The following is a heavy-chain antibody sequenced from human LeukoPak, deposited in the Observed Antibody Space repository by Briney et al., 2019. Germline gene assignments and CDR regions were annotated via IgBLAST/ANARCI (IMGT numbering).Heavy chain of an antibody. D-gene: IGHD6-19*01. V-gene: IGHV3-23*01. CDR3: ATHDQWLVAYFDY. CDR1: GFTFDDYA. CDR2: ISGSGGST. J-gene: IGHJ4*02. Sequence: GGSLRLSCAASGFTFDDYAMHWVRQAPGKGLEWVSAISGSGGSTYYADSVKGRFTISRDNSKNTLYLQMNSLRAEDTAVYYCATHDQWLVAYFDYWGQGTLVTVSS.